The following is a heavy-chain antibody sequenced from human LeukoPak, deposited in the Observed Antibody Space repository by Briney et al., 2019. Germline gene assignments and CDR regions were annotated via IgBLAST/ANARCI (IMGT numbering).Heavy chain of an antibody. CDR3: AKGASRYGDFDY. CDR2: IGGSGGDT. J-gene: IGHJ4*02. D-gene: IGHD4-17*01. V-gene: IGHV3-23*01. Sequence: PGGSLRLSCAASGFTFSSFAMSWVRQAPGKGLEWVSTIGGSGGDTYLADSVKGRFTISRDNSKNTLYLQMNILRAEDTAVYYCAKGASRYGDFDYWGQGTLVTVSS. CDR1: GFTFSSFA.